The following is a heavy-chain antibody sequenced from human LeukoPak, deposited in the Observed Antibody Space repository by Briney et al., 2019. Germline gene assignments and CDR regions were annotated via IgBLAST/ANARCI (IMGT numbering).Heavy chain of an antibody. CDR1: GFTFSDYY. D-gene: IGHD2-2*02. Sequence: KPGGSLRLSCAASGFTFSDYYMSWIRQAPGKGLEWVSYISSSGSTIYYADSVKGRFTISRDNAKNSLYLQMNSLRAEDTAVYYCARFSAAAIIVGEDAFDIWGQGTMVTVSS. CDR2: ISSSGSTI. CDR3: ARFSAAAIIVGEDAFDI. V-gene: IGHV3-11*04. J-gene: IGHJ3*02.